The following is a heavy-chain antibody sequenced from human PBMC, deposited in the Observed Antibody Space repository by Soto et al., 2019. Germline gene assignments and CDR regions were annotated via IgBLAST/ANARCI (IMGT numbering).Heavy chain of an antibody. CDR1: GGTFSSYT. Sequence: QVQLVQSGAEVKKPGSSVKVSCKASGGTFSSYTISWVRQAPGQGLEWMGRIIPILGIANYSQKFQGRVTITADKSTSTAYMELSSLISEDTAVYYCARPWVRGVTRYYGMDVWGKGTTVTVSA. D-gene: IGHD3-10*01. CDR2: IIPILGIA. V-gene: IGHV1-69*02. J-gene: IGHJ6*04. CDR3: ARPWVRGVTRYYGMDV.